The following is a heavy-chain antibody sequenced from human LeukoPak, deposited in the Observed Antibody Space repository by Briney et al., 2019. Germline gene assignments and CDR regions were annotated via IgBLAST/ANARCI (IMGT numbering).Heavy chain of an antibody. V-gene: IGHV1-69*13. CDR3: ARKPRYYYCYYGMDV. J-gene: IGHJ6*02. CDR1: GGTFSSYA. Sequence: ASVKVSCKASGGTFSSYAISWVRQAPGQGLEWMGGIIPIFGTANYAQKFQGRVTITADESTSTAYMELSSLRSEDTAVYYCARKPRYYYCYYGMDVWGQGTTVTVSS. CDR2: IIPIFGTA.